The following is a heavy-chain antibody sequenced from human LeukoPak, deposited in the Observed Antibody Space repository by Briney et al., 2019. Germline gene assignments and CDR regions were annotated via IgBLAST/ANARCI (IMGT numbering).Heavy chain of an antibody. CDR1: GYSFATNW. D-gene: IGHD5-24*01. CDR3: ARQTATINYFDH. J-gene: IGHJ4*02. Sequence: GESLKISRKGSGYSFATNWIGWVRQMPGKGLELMGIIDPYDSDPRYSPSFQGQVTISADKSISTAYLQWSSLKASDTAMYYCARQTATINYFDHWGQGTLVTVSS. V-gene: IGHV5-51*01. CDR2: IDPYDSDP.